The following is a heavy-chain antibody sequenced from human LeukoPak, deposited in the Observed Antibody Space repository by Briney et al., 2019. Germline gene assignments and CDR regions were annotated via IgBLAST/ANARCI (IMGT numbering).Heavy chain of an antibody. CDR3: AKDPSPAGYYFDY. CDR1: GFTFSSYA. J-gene: IGHJ4*02. V-gene: IGHV3-23*01. Sequence: GGSLRLSCAASGFTFSSYAMSWARQAPGKGLEWVSAISGSGGSTYYADSVKGRFTISRDNSKNTLYLQMNSLRAEDTAVYYCAKDPSPAGYYFDYWGQGTLVTVSS. D-gene: IGHD2-2*01. CDR2: ISGSGGST.